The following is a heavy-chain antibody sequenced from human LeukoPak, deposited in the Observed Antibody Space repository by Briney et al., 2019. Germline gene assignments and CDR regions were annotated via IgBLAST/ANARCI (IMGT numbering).Heavy chain of an antibody. V-gene: IGHV3-7*01. CDR2: IQQDGGEK. Sequence: GGSLRLSCAASGFTFSGHWMSWVRQAPGKGLEWVANIQQDGGEKSYADSVKGRFTISRDNAENSLYLQMNSLRADDTALYYCAREDDYGDYDYWGQGTLVTVSS. D-gene: IGHD4-17*01. J-gene: IGHJ4*02. CDR1: GFTFSGHW. CDR3: AREDDYGDYDY.